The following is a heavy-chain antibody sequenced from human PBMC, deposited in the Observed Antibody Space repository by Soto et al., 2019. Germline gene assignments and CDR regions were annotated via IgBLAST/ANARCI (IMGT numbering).Heavy chain of an antibody. CDR3: AKGASGYYYYGMDV. J-gene: IGHJ6*02. V-gene: IGHV3-23*01. CDR2: ISGSGGST. CDR1: GFTFSSYA. Sequence: EVQLLESGGGLVQPGGSLRLSCAASGFTFSSYAMSWVRQAPGKGLEWVSAISGSGGSTYYADSVEGRFTISRDNSKNTLYLQMNGLRAEDTAVYYCAKGASGYYYYGMDVWGQGTTVTVSS. D-gene: IGHD3-10*01.